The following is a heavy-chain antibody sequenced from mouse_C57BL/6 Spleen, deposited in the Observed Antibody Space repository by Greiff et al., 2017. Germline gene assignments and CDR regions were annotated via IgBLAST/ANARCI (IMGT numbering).Heavy chain of an antibody. Sequence: VQLQQPGPELVKPGASVKLSCKASGYTFTSYWMHWVQQRPGQGLEWIGNINPSNGGTNYNEKFKSMVTLTVDKSSSTDYMQLSSLTAEDSAVYYCGREENQWFAYWGQGTLVTVSA. J-gene: IGHJ3*01. V-gene: IGHV1-53*01. CDR2: INPSNGGT. CDR3: GREENQWFAY. CDR1: GYTFTSYW.